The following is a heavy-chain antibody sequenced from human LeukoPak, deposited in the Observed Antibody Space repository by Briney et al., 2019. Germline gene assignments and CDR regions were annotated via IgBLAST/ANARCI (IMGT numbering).Heavy chain of an antibody. Sequence: GGSLRLSCAASGFTFSSYGMHWVRQAPGKGLEWVAVISYDGSNKYYADSVKGRFTISRDNSKNTLYLQMNSLRADDTAVYYCVRDPDALDFWGQGTPVTVSS. CDR2: ISYDGSNK. V-gene: IGHV3-30*03. J-gene: IGHJ4*02. CDR3: VRDPDALDF. CDR1: GFTFSSYG.